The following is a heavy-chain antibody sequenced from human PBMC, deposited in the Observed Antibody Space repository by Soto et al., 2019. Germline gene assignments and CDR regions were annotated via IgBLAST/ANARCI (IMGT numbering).Heavy chain of an antibody. CDR2: IYWDDDK. V-gene: IGHV2-5*02. D-gene: IGHD2-8*01. Sequence: QITLKESGPTLVKPTQTLTLTCTFSGFSLSTYGEAVGWIRQPPEKALEWLALIYWDDDKVYSPSLKSRLTITKDTSKNQVVLTMTNLDPVDTATYYCAHRTKRTRENCNGVPCYGGFDHCGQGTLVTVSS. CDR1: GFSLSTYGEA. CDR3: AHRTKRTRENCNGVPCYGGFDH. J-gene: IGHJ4*02.